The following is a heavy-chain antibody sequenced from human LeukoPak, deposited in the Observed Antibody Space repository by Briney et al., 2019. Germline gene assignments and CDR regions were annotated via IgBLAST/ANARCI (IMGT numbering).Heavy chain of an antibody. J-gene: IGHJ4*02. Sequence: PSETLSLTCTVSGGSFSSCSYYWSWIRQPAGKGLEWIGHIYNSGSTNYNPSLKGRVTMSVATSKNQFSLHLSSVTAADTAVYYCARSAFLVTAAGLYYFDYCGQGTLVAVSS. CDR2: IYNSGST. V-gene: IGHV4-61*10. D-gene: IGHD6-13*01. CDR3: ARSAFLVTAAGLYYFDY. CDR1: GGSFSSCSYY.